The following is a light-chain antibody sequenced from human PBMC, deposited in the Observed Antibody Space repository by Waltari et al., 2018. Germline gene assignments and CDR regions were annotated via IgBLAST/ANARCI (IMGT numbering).Light chain of an antibody. J-gene: IGLJ2*01. CDR3: CSYTTSSTVV. CDR1: SSDVGGYNY. Sequence: SALTQPASVSGSPGQSITISCPCTSSDVGGYNYVSWYQQHPGKAPKLMIYEVSNRPSGVSNRFSGSKSGNTASLTISGLQAEDEADYHCCSYTTSSTVVFGGGTKVTVL. V-gene: IGLV2-14*01. CDR2: EVS.